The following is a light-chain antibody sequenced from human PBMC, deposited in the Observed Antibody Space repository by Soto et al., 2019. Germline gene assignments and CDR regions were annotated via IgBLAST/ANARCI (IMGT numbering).Light chain of an antibody. V-gene: IGKV3D-20*02. CDR1: QSVSSSY. Sequence: EIVLTHSPGTLSLSPGERATRSCRASQSVSSSYLAWYQQKPGQAPRLLIYDTSNRASDIPARFSGSGSGTDFTLTISSLEPEDSAVYYCLHRSNWPTFGQGTKVDIK. J-gene: IGKJ1*01. CDR3: LHRSNWPT. CDR2: DTS.